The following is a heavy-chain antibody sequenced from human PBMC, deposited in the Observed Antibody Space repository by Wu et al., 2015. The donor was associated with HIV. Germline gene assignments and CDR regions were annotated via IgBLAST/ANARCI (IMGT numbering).Heavy chain of an antibody. V-gene: IGHV1-2*02. Sequence: QVQLVQSGAEVKKPGASVKVSCKASGYTFTGYYMHWVRQAPGQGLEWMGWINPNSGGTNYAQKFQGRVTMTRDTSISTAYMELSRLRSDDTAVYYCARDLETTVTTPPYYYYYGMDVWGQGTTVTVSS. CDR2: INPNSGGT. CDR1: GYTFTGYY. J-gene: IGHJ6*02. CDR3: ARDLETTVTTPPYYYYYGMDV. D-gene: IGHD4-17*01.